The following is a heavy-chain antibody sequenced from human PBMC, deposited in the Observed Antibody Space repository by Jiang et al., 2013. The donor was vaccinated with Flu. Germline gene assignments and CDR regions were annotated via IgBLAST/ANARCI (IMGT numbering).Heavy chain of an antibody. V-gene: IGHV4-39*01. D-gene: IGHD6-13*01. CDR3: ARLSGYSSSWWSYYFDY. J-gene: IGHJ4*02. CDR1: GGSISGSSYY. Sequence: LLKPSETLSLTCTVSGGSISGSSYYWGWIRQPPGKGLEWIGTIYYSGSTYYNPSLKSRVTISVDTSKNQFSLKLSSVTAADTAVYYCARLSGYSSSWWSYYFDYWGQGTLVTVSS. CDR2: IYYSGST.